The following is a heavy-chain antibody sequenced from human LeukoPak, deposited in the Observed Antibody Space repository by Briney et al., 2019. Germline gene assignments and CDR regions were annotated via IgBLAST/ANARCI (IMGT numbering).Heavy chain of an antibody. V-gene: IGHV4-59*01. CDR2: IYYSGST. CDR1: GGSISSYY. Sequence: SETLSLTCTVSGGSISSYYWSWIRQPPGKGLEWIGYIYYSGSTNYNPSLKSRVTISVDTSKNQFSPRLSSVTAADTAVYYCARVVTRYSNWFDPWGQGTLVTVSS. J-gene: IGHJ5*02. CDR3: ARVVTRYSNWFDP. D-gene: IGHD4-11*01.